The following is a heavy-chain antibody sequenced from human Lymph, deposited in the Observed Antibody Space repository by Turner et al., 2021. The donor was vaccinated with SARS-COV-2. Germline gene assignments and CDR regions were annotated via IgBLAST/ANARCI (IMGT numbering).Heavy chain of an antibody. Sequence: EVQLLESGGSLVQPGGSLRLSCAATGFTFNNHAMSWVRQAPGRGLEWVSTISGSGGSTYYADSVKGRFIISRDNSKNTLYLQMNSLRAEDTAVYYCANLYPTVSWEFPYGMDVWGQGTTVTVSS. CDR2: ISGSGGST. CDR1: GFTFNNHA. V-gene: IGHV3-23*01. D-gene: IGHD3-16*01. J-gene: IGHJ6*02. CDR3: ANLYPTVSWEFPYGMDV.